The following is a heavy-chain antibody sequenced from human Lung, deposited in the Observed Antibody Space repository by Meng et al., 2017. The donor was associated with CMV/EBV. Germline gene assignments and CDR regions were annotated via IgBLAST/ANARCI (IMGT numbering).Heavy chain of an antibody. CDR1: GFTFNGYA. CDR2: ISYAGSNK. Sequence: SGFTFNGYAMHWVRQAPGKGLEWVAVISYAGSNKYYADSVKGRFTISRDNSKNTLYLQMNSLRAEDTAVYYCARDHGYSYGSGWFDPWGQGTLVTVSS. J-gene: IGHJ5*02. D-gene: IGHD5-18*01. V-gene: IGHV3-30*04. CDR3: ARDHGYSYGSGWFDP.